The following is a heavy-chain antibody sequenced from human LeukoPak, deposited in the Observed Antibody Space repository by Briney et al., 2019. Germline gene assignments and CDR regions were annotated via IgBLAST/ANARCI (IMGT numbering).Heavy chain of an antibody. Sequence: GGSLRLSCTASGFTFGDYAMSWFRQAPGKGLEWVGFIRSKAYGGTTEYAASVKGRFTISRDDSKSIAYLQMNSLKIEDTAVYYCTGSFGELTFFDYWGQGTLVTVSS. CDR3: TGSFGELTFFDY. D-gene: IGHD3-10*01. CDR1: GFTFGDYA. CDR2: IRSKAYGGTT. V-gene: IGHV3-49*03. J-gene: IGHJ4*02.